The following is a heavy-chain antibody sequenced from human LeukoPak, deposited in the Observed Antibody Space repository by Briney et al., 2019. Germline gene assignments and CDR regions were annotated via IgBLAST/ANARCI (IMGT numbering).Heavy chain of an antibody. CDR2: INIDGSQR. J-gene: IGHJ6*02. Sequence: GGSLRLSCAASGFSFSTTWMTWVRQTPGKGLELVANINIDGSQRYHADSVEGRFTISRDNVKNTLYLQMSSLRVEDTAVYYCARDRVVAAAGTSGMDVWGQGTTVTVSS. CDR3: ARDRVVAAAGTSGMDV. V-gene: IGHV3-7*03. CDR1: GFSFSTTW. D-gene: IGHD6-13*01.